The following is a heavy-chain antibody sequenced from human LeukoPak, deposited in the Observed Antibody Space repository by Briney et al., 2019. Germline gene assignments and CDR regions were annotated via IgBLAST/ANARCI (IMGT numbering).Heavy chain of an antibody. Sequence: ASVKVSCKASGYTFTSYYMHWVRQAPGQGLEWMGIINPSGGSTNYAQKLQGRVTMTTDTSTSTAYMELRSLRSDDTAVYYCARDTAMVPNWFDPWGQGTLVTVSS. D-gene: IGHD5-18*01. CDR3: ARDTAMVPNWFDP. CDR2: INPSGGST. J-gene: IGHJ5*02. CDR1: GYTFTSYY. V-gene: IGHV1-46*01.